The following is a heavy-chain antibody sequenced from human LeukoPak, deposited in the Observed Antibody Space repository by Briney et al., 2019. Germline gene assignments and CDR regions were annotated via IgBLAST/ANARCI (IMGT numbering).Heavy chain of an antibody. V-gene: IGHV3-21*01. Sequence: GGSLRLSCAASGFTFSSYTMNWVRQAPGKGLEWVSSISSSSSSYIFYADSVKGRFTISRDNAKNSLYLQMNSLRAEDTAVYYCAKPLETAMVSPVDYWGQGTLVTVSS. CDR1: GFTFSSYT. J-gene: IGHJ4*02. D-gene: IGHD5-18*01. CDR2: ISSSSSSYI. CDR3: AKPLETAMVSPVDY.